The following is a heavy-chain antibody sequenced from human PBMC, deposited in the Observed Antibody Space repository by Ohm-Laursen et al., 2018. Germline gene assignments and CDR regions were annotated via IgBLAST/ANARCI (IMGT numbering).Heavy chain of an antibody. J-gene: IGHJ6*02. Sequence: SLRLSCTASGFTFDDYAMHWVRQAPGKGLEWVSGISWNSGSIGYADSVKGRFTISRDNAKNSLYLQMNSLRAEDTALYYCAKDKFDSITGNEGGDVWGQGTTVTVSS. D-gene: IGHD1-20*01. CDR3: AKDKFDSITGNEGGDV. CDR2: ISWNSGSI. CDR1: GFTFDDYA. V-gene: IGHV3-9*01.